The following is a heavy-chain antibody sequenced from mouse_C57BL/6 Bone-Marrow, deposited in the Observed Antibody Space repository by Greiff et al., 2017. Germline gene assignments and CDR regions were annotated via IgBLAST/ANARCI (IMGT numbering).Heavy chain of an antibody. D-gene: IGHD1-1*01. J-gene: IGHJ4*01. CDR3: AHYSSPMDY. Sequence: QVQLKESGAELARPGASVKLSCKASGYTFTSYGISWVKQRTGQGLEWIGEIYPRSGNTYYNEKFKGKATLTADKSSSTAYMELRSLTSEDSAVYFCAHYSSPMDYGGQGTSVTVSS. V-gene: IGHV1-81*01. CDR2: IYPRSGNT. CDR1: GYTFTSYG.